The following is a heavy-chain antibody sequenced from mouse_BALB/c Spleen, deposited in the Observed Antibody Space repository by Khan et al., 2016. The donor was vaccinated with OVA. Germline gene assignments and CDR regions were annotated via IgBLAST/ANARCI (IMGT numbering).Heavy chain of an antibody. J-gene: IGHJ3*01. CDR3: KRHGFVAWFTY. Sequence: VQLQQSGPELMKPGASVKISCKASGYSFTNYYIHWVIQSHGKSLEWIGYIDPFSGGTTYNQKFKGKATLTVDKSSSTPYIPLSNLTSADSAVYYCKRHGFVAWFTYWGQGTLVTVSA. V-gene: IGHV1S135*01. CDR1: GYSFTNYY. CDR2: IDPFSGGT. D-gene: IGHD2-2*01.